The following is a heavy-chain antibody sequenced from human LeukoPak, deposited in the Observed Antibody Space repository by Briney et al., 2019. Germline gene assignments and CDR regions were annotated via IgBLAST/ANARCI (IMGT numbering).Heavy chain of an antibody. V-gene: IGHV3-30*02. J-gene: IGHJ4*02. CDR1: GYTLSTYG. CDR2: IRDDGSDK. CDR3: AKDLDCSGGTCHKAFDC. D-gene: IGHD2-15*01. Sequence: PGGSLRLSCVASGYTLSTYGMHWVRQAPGKPLEWVAFIRDDGSDKFYGDSVKGRFTTSRDNSKNTLYLQMSRLRVEDTAVYYCAKDLDCSGGTCHKAFDCWGQGTLVTVSS.